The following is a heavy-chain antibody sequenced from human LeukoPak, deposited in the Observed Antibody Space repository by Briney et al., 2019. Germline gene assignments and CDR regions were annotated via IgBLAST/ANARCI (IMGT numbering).Heavy chain of an antibody. CDR3: ASSSRSGWYPMDV. Sequence: PGGSLRLSCAASGFTFSSYAMSWVRQASGKGLEWVSAISGSGGSTYYADSVKGRFTISRDNSKNTLYLQMNSLRAEDTAVYYCASSSRSGWYPMDVWGQGTTVTVSS. CDR2: ISGSGGST. CDR1: GFTFSSYA. V-gene: IGHV3-23*01. D-gene: IGHD6-19*01. J-gene: IGHJ6*02.